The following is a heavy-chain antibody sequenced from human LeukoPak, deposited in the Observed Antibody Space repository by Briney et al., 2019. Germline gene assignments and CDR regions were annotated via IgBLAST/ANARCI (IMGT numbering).Heavy chain of an antibody. J-gene: IGHJ5*02. Sequence: GGSLRLSCAASGFTFSSYGMHWVRQAPGKGLEWVAFIHSDGSNKYYADSVKGRFTISRDNSKNTLYLQMNSLRAEDTAVYYCAKDIAVGATAGFDPWGQGTLVTVSS. CDR1: GFTFSSYG. V-gene: IGHV3-30*02. D-gene: IGHD1-26*01. CDR3: AKDIAVGATAGFDP. CDR2: IHSDGSNK.